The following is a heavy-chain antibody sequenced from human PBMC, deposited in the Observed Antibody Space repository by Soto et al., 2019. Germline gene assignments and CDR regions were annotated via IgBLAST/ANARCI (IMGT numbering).Heavy chain of an antibody. V-gene: IGHV3-23*01. J-gene: IGHJ3*02. Sequence: EVQLLESGGRLVQPGGSLRLSCAASGFTFSSYAMNWVRQAPGKGLEWVAGISGGGGSTYYADSVKGRFTISRDTSKNTVYLQLNSLRAEDTAVYYCAKGFMVVVTVLRPDDAFDIWGQGTMVTVSS. CDR3: AKGFMVVVTVLRPDDAFDI. D-gene: IGHD2-21*02. CDR2: ISGGGGST. CDR1: GFTFSSYA.